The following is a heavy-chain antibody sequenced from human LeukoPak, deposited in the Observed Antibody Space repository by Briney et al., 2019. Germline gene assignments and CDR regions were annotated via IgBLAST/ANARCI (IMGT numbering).Heavy chain of an antibody. CDR1: GFTFSSYA. D-gene: IGHD3-16*01. J-gene: IGHJ4*02. V-gene: IGHV3-30*04. Sequence: GGSLRLSCAASGFTFSSYAMHWVRQAPGKGLEWVAVISYDGSNKYYADSVKGRFTISRDNSKNTLYLQMNSLRAEDTAVYYCARGGYFDYWGQGTLVTVSS. CDR2: ISYDGSNK. CDR3: ARGGYFDY.